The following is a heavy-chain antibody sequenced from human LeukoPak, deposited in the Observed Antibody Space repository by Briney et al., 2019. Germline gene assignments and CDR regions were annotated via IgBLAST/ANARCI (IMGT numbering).Heavy chain of an antibody. Sequence: GGSLRLSCAASGFTFSGCSMSWVRQAPGKGLEWVSYISTNSTIYYADSVKGRFSISRDNAKNSLYLQMNSLRDEDTAVYYCARGQLGTVFDYWGQGTLVTVSS. CDR2: ISTNSTI. J-gene: IGHJ4*02. V-gene: IGHV3-48*02. CDR3: ARGQLGTVFDY. D-gene: IGHD7-27*01. CDR1: GFTFSGCS.